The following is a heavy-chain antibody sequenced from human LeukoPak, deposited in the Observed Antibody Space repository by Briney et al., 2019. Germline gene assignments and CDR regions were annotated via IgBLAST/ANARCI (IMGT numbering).Heavy chain of an antibody. CDR3: AKDLTQLYLAFDY. CDR1: GFTFDEYA. CDR2: ISEDGSRT. D-gene: IGHD5-18*01. J-gene: IGHJ4*02. Sequence: PGGSLRLSCAASGFTFDEYAIHWVRQAPGKGLEWVSLISEDGSRTYYADSVKGRFTISRDNSKNSLYQQMNSLRTEDTAFYYCAKDLTQLYLAFDYWGQGTLVTVSS. V-gene: IGHV3-43*02.